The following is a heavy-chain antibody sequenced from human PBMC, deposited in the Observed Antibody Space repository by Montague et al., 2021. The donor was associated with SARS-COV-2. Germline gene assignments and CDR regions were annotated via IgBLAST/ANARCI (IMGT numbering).Heavy chain of an antibody. CDR1: GGSISSSSYY. J-gene: IGHJ6*02. Sequence: SETLSLTCTVSGGSISSSSYYWGWIRQPPGKGLEWIGYIYYSGSTYYNPSLKSRVTISVDTSKNQFSLKLSSVTAADTAVYYCARQDDILTGYYYYGMDVWGQGTTVTVSS. CDR3: ARQDDILTGYYYYGMDV. D-gene: IGHD3-9*01. V-gene: IGHV4-39*01. CDR2: IYYSGST.